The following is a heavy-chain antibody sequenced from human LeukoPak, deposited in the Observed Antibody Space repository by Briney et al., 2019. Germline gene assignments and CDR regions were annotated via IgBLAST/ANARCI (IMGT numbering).Heavy chain of an antibody. J-gene: IGHJ3*02. CDR1: GYTFTGYY. D-gene: IGHD3-22*01. Sequence: ASVKVSCKASGYTFTGYYMHWVRQAPGQGLEWMGWINPTSGGTNFAQKFQGRVTMTRDTSISTAYMELSRLRSGDTALYYCARAGVWDYSDTSGYHNGAFDIWGQGTMVTVSS. V-gene: IGHV1-2*02. CDR3: ARAGVWDYSDTSGYHNGAFDI. CDR2: INPTSGGT.